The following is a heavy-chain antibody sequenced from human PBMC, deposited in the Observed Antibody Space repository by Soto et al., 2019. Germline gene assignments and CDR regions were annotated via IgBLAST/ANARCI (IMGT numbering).Heavy chain of an antibody. D-gene: IGHD6-19*01. J-gene: IGHJ6*01. V-gene: IGHV6-1*01. CDR1: GDSVTSNSAA. Sequence: PSPTLSLPCAISGDSVTSNSAAWNWIRQYPSRGLEWMGRTSYRSKWHKDYAVSVKSQITINPDTSRNQFVLQLHPVPPEGTAVNYCARDLRSSGWSLYYYGMGVWGQRTTGTVSS. CDR3: ARDLRSSGWSLYYYGMGV. CDR2: TSYRSKWHK.